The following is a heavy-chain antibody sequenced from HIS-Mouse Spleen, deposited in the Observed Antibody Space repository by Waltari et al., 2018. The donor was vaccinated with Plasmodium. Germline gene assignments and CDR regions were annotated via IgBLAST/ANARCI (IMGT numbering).Heavy chain of an antibody. CDR2: IKQDGSGE. CDR3: ASSWYWYFDL. J-gene: IGHJ2*01. D-gene: IGHD6-13*01. CDR1: GFTFSSYW. Sequence: EVQLVESGGGLVQPGGSLRLSCAASGFTFSSYWMSWVRQAPGKGREWVANIKQDGSGEYYVDAVKGRLTISRDNAKNSLYLQMNSLRAEDTAVYYCASSWYWYFDLWGRGTLVTVSS. V-gene: IGHV3-7*01.